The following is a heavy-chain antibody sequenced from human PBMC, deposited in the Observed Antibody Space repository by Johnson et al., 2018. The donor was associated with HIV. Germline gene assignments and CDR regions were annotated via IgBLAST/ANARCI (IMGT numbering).Heavy chain of an antibody. CDR3: ARDSTPWGGEHVGYAFDL. CDR2: ISSSGSSI. Sequence: QVQLVESGGGWVKPGGSLRLSCAASGFTFSNVWMTWVRQAPGKGLEWVSYISSSGSSIYYTDSLKGRFTISRDNAKNSLYLQMNSLKAEDTGVYYCARDSTPWGGEHVGYAFDLWGRGTLVTISS. D-gene: IGHD4-17*01. V-gene: IGHV3-11*04. J-gene: IGHJ3*01. CDR1: GFTFSNVW.